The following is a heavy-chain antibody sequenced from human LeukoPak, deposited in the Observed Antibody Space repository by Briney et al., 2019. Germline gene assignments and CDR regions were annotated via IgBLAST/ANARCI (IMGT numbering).Heavy chain of an antibody. CDR1: GGSISRDY. CDR2: IYYTGST. V-gene: IGHV4-59*01. D-gene: IGHD3-10*01. J-gene: IGHJ4*02. CDR3: ARGRGIDY. Sequence: PSETLSLTCTVSGGSISRDYWSWIRQPPGKGLEWIGYIYYTGSTNYNPSLKSRVTISVDTSKNQFSLKLSSVTAADTAVYYCARGRGIDYWGQGTLVTVSS.